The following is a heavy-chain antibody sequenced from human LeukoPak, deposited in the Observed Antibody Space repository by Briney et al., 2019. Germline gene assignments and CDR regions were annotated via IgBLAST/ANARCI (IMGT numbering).Heavy chain of an antibody. D-gene: IGHD3-10*01. CDR3: ARGRFRNYYGSGSYYNMMMGAFDI. Sequence: SETLSLTCAVYGGSFSGYYWSWIRQPPGKGLEWIGEINHSGSTNYNPSLKSRVTISVDTSKNQFSLKLSSVTAADTAVYYCARGRFRNYYGSGSYYNMMMGAFDIWGQGTMVTASS. V-gene: IGHV4-34*01. CDR1: GGSFSGYY. CDR2: INHSGST. J-gene: IGHJ3*02.